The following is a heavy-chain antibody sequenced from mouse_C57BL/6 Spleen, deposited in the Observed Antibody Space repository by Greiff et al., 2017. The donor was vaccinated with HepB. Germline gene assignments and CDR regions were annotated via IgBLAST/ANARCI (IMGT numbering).Heavy chain of an antibody. D-gene: IGHD2-4*01. Sequence: VKLVESGPELVKPGASVKISCKASGYAFSSSWMNWVKQRPGKGLEWIGRIYPGDGDTNYNGKFKGKATLTADKSSSTAYRQLSSLTSEDAAVYDCARWDYEGYCDYWGQGTTLTVSS. V-gene: IGHV1-82*01. CDR1: GYAFSSSW. J-gene: IGHJ2*01. CDR3: ARWDYEGYCDY. CDR2: IYPGDGDT.